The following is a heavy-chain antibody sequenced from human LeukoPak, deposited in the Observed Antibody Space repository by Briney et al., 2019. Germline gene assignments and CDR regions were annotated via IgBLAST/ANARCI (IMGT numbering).Heavy chain of an antibody. CDR1: GFTFSNAW. J-gene: IGHJ4*02. D-gene: IGHD2-15*01. V-gene: IGHV3-15*01. Sequence: GGSLRLSCAASGFTFSNAWMSWVRQAPGKGLEWVGRIKSKTDGGTTDYAAPVKGRFTISRDDSKNTLYLQMNSLRAEDTAVYYCARVIYSGYCSGGSCGGVYYWGQGTLVTVSS. CDR3: ARVIYSGYCSGGSCGGVYY. CDR2: IKSKTDGGTT.